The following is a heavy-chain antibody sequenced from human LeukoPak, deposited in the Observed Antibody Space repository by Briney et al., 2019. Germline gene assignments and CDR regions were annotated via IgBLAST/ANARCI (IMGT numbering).Heavy chain of an antibody. CDR2: ISSTRSSYI. V-gene: IGHV3-21*01. Sequence: PGGSLRLSCAASGFTFSNYNMNWVRQAPGKGLEWVASISSTRSSYIYYAESVKGRFTISRDHAKHSLYLQMNSLRAEDTAVYYCARDGDSGYPAPFDIWGQGTMVTVSS. CDR1: GFTFSNYN. J-gene: IGHJ3*02. CDR3: ARDGDSGYPAPFDI. D-gene: IGHD5-12*01.